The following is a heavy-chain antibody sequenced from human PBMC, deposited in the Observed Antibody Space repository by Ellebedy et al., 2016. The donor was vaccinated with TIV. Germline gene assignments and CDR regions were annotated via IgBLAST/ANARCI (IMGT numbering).Heavy chain of an antibody. V-gene: IGHV3-23*01. CDR1: GFTFSSYA. Sequence: GGSLRLXXAASGFTFSSYAMSWVRQAPGKGLGWVSTISGSGDNTYYADSVKGRFTISRDNSKNTLYLQMNSLRAEDTAVYYCTKDGPGGRWEGNGMDVWGQGTTVTVSS. J-gene: IGHJ6*02. D-gene: IGHD1-26*01. CDR2: ISGSGDNT. CDR3: TKDGPGGRWEGNGMDV.